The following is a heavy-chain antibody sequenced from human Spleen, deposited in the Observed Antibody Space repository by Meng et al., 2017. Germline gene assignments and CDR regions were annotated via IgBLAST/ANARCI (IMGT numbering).Heavy chain of an antibody. V-gene: IGHV4-59*01. CDR3: ARGSTGNYDD. CDR1: GGSISGSY. J-gene: IGHJ4*02. Sequence: CTVSGGSISGSYWSWIRQSPGKGLQWIGYIYSSGSTDYNPSLKSRVSMSVDTSKNQFSLKLNSVTSADTAVYHCARGSTGNYDDWGQGTLVTVSS. D-gene: IGHD4-11*01. CDR2: IYSSGST.